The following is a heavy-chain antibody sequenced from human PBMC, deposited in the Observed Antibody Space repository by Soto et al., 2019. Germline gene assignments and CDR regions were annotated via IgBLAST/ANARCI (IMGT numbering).Heavy chain of an antibody. D-gene: IGHD2-15*01. Sequence: AAVKLSCHASGYTFTSYYMHWVRQAPGQGLEWMGILNPSGGSTSYAQKFQGRVTMTRDTCTSTVYMELSSLRSEDTAVYYCKRDRELCSRVSCYSGYDYDRMAVGAQGTTVPASS. CDR3: KRDRELCSRVSCYSGYDYDRMAV. J-gene: IGHJ6*02. CDR2: LNPSGGST. CDR1: GYTFTSYY. V-gene: IGHV1-46*01.